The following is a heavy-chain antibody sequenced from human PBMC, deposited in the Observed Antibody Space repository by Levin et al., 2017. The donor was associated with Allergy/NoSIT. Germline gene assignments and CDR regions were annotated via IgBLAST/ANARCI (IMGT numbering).Heavy chain of an antibody. CDR1: GGSIRSYY. CDR3: ARVPVVPAAIRGYYYYGMDV. J-gene: IGHJ6*02. CDR2: IYYSGST. Sequence: SQTLSLTCTVSGGSIRSYYWSWIRQPPGKGLEWIGYIYYSGSTNYNPSLKSRVTISVDTSKNQFSLKLSSVTAADTAVYYCARVPVVPAAIRGYYYYGMDVWGQGTTVTVSS. D-gene: IGHD2-2*02. V-gene: IGHV4-59*01.